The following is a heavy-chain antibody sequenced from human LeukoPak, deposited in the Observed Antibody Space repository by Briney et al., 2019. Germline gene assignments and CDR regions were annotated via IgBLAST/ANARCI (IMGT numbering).Heavy chain of an antibody. CDR3: AKDHRIAARSPWD. V-gene: IGHV3-66*03. Sequence: GGSLRLSCAASGFTFSSYWMHWVRQAPGKGLEWVSVIYSCGSTYYADSVKGRFTISRDNSKNTLYLQMNSLRAEDTAVYYCAKDHRIAARSPWDWGQGTLVTVSS. D-gene: IGHD6-6*01. CDR1: GFTFSSYW. J-gene: IGHJ4*02. CDR2: IYSCGST.